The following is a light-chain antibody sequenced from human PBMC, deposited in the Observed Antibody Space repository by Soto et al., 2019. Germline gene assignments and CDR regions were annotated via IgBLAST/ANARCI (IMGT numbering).Light chain of an antibody. J-gene: IGLJ3*02. Sequence: QSVLTQPPSASGTPGQRVTISCSGSSSNIGSNIVSWYQQLPGAAPKLLIYNNNQRPSGVPDRFSGSKSGTSASLAISGLQSEDEADYYCATRDDSLNGRVFGGGTKLTVL. CDR2: NNN. V-gene: IGLV1-44*01. CDR3: ATRDDSLNGRV. CDR1: SSNIGSNI.